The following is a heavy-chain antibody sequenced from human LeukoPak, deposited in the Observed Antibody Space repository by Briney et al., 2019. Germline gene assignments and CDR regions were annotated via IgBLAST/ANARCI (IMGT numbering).Heavy chain of an antibody. CDR3: ARGEGRYSNALPLDY. CDR2: ISHDGRNE. CDR1: GFTLSSFN. J-gene: IGHJ4*02. Sequence: GRSLRLSCAASGFTLSSFNMHWVRQAPGKGLEWVAVISHDGRNEYYADSVRGRFTISRDNSKNTVYLQMNSLRGDDTSVYYCARGEGRYSNALPLDYWGQGNLVTVSS. D-gene: IGHD1-26*01. V-gene: IGHV3-30-3*01.